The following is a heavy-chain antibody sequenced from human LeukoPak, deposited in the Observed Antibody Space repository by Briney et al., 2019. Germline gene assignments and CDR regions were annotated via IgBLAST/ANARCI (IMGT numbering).Heavy chain of an antibody. V-gene: IGHV1-46*03. D-gene: IGHD3-16*01. CDR2: INPSGGST. CDR3: ARDSGSNMITFGGVSDY. CDR1: GYTFTSYY. J-gene: IGHJ4*02. Sequence: ASVKVSCKASGYTFTSYYMHWVRQAPGQGLEWMGIINPSGGSTSYAQKFQGRVTMTRDTSTSTVYMELSSLRSEGTAVYYCARDSGSNMITFGGVSDYWGQGTLVTVSS.